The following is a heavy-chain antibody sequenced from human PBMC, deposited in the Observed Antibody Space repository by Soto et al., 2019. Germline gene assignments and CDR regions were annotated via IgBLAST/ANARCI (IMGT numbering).Heavy chain of an antibody. D-gene: IGHD4-17*01. CDR1: GFTFSSYS. CDR2: ISGGGSAM. J-gene: IGHJ4*02. Sequence: EVQLVESGGGLVQPGGSLRLSCAASGFTFSSYSMNWVRQAPGKGLEWVSYISGGGSAMYYADSVKGRFTISRDSAKNSPYLEMNSRRAEATAVYYCARDIRVYGDYGPFDYWGQGTLVTVSS. V-gene: IGHV3-48*01. CDR3: ARDIRVYGDYGPFDY.